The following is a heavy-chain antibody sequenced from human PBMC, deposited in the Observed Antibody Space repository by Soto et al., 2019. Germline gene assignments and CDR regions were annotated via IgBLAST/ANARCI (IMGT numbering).Heavy chain of an antibody. J-gene: IGHJ4*02. D-gene: IGHD3-16*01. CDR1: GGSISAYY. V-gene: IGHV4-59*01. Sequence: SETLSLTCNVSGGSISAYYWSWIRQPPGKGLEWIGFVSYNGRTSYSPSLKSRVTISVDTPNRFSLKLNSLTAADTAVYYCARMITFGGVKFDYWGQGTHVTVSS. CDR2: VSYNGRT. CDR3: ARMITFGGVKFDY.